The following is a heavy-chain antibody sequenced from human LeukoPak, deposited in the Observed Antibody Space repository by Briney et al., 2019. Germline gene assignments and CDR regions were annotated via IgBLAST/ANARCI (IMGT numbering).Heavy chain of an antibody. J-gene: IGHJ6*02. V-gene: IGHV3-49*03. Sequence: GGSLRLSCTASGFTFGDYAMSWFRQVPGKGLEWVGFIRSKAYGGTTEYAASVKGRFTISRDDSKSIAYLQMNSLKTEDTAVYYCNQKAYYYYGMDVWGQGTTVTVSS. CDR1: GFTFGDYA. CDR2: IRSKAYGGTT. CDR3: NQKAYYYYGMDV.